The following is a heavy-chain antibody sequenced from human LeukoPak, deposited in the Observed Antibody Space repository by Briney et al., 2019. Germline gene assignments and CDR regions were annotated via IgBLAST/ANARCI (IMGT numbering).Heavy chain of an antibody. V-gene: IGHV5-51*01. Sequence: GESLKISCKGSGYTFTTYWIGWVRQMSGKGLEWMGIIYPGDSDARYSPSFQGQVTISADKSISTAYLQWSSLKASDTAMYYCASQFYYGSGSYYRDAFDIWGQGTMVTVSS. D-gene: IGHD3-10*01. CDR2: IYPGDSDA. J-gene: IGHJ3*02. CDR1: GYTFTTYW. CDR3: ASQFYYGSGSYYRDAFDI.